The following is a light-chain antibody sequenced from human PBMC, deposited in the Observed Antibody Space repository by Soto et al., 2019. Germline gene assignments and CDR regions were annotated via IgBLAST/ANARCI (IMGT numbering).Light chain of an antibody. CDR3: QQRSNWPPYT. CDR2: DAS. J-gene: IGKJ2*01. V-gene: IGKV3-11*01. CDR1: QSVSSY. Sequence: EIVLTQSPATLSLSPGERATLSCRASQSVSSYLAWYQQKSGQAPWLLIYDASNRATGIPARFSGSGSGTDFTLTISSLEPEDFAVYYCQQRSNWPPYTFGQGTKLEIK.